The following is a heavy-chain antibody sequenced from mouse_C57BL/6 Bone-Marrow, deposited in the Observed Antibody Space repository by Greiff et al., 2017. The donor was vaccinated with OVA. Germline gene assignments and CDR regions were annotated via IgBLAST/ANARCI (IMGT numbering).Heavy chain of an antibody. J-gene: IGHJ2*01. Sequence: EVKVVESGGGLVQPGESLKLSCESNEYEFPSHDMSWVRKTPEKRLELVAAINSDGGSTYYPDTMERRFIISRDNTKKTLYLQMSSLRSEDTALYYWARRGGTTVVAKGETHYFDYWGQGTTLTVSS. D-gene: IGHD1-1*01. CDR1: EYEFPSHD. CDR2: INSDGGST. V-gene: IGHV5-2*01. CDR3: ARRGGTTVVAKGETHYFDY.